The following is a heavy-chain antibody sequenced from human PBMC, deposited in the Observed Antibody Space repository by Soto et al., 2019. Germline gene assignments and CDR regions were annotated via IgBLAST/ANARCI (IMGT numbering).Heavy chain of an antibody. Sequence: GGSLRLSCAASGFTFSNYAMSWVRQAPGKGLEWVSLVSATAGTTYYTDSVKGRFTISRDNSRNTVYLQMNSLRAEDTAVYYCAKEDGNYDFWSGYSYYFDYWGQGTLVTVSS. V-gene: IGHV3-23*01. J-gene: IGHJ4*02. D-gene: IGHD3-3*01. CDR3: AKEDGNYDFWSGYSYYFDY. CDR1: GFTFSNYA. CDR2: VSATAGTT.